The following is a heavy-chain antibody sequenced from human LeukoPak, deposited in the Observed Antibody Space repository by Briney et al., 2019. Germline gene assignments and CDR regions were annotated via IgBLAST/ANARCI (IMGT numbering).Heavy chain of an antibody. D-gene: IGHD3-22*01. CDR2: MNPNSGNT. CDR3: ARDYYDSSGEKDAFDI. V-gene: IGHV1-8*01. J-gene: IGHJ3*02. CDR1: GYTSTSYD. Sequence: ASVKVSCKASGYTSTSYDINWVRQATGQGLEWMGWMNPNSGNTGYAQKFQGRVTMTRNTSISTAYMELSSLRSEDTAVYYCARDYYDSSGEKDAFDIWGQGTMVTVSS.